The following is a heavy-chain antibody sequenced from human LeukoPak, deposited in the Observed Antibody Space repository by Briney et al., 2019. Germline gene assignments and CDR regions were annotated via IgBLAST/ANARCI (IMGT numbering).Heavy chain of an antibody. CDR2: IYSGGST. V-gene: IGHV3-53*01. D-gene: IGHD2-2*01. CDR1: GFTVSSNY. J-gene: IGHJ5*02. CDR3: ARAPCSSTSCYERYWFDP. Sequence: GGSLRLSCAASGFTVSSNYMSWVRQAPGKGLEWVSVIYSGGSTYYADSVKGRFTISRDNSKNTLYLQMNSLRAEDTAVYYCARAPCSSTSCYERYWFDPWGQGTLVTVSS.